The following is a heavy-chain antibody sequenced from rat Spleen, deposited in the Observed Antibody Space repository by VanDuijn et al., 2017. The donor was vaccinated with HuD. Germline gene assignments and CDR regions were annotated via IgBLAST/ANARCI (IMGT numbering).Heavy chain of an antibody. V-gene: IGHV5-25*01. D-gene: IGHD5-1*01. J-gene: IGHJ2*01. Sequence: EVQLVESGGGLVQPGRSLKLSCAASGRTFSDYYMAWVRQAPTKGLEWVAYISTGGTTTYYRDSVKGRFTVSRDNAKSSLYLQMDSLRSEDTATYYCASLLTHYWGQGVMVTVSS. CDR2: ISTGGTTT. CDR3: ASLLTHY. CDR1: GRTFSDYY.